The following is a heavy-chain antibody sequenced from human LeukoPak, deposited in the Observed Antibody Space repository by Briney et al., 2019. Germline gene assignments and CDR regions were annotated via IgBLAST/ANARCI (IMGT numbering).Heavy chain of an antibody. CDR3: ARAPPGRCTGGSCYAKGSMDV. CDR2: IIPIFGTT. V-gene: IGHV1-69*13. Sequence: ASVKVSCKASGGTFSTYIITWVRHAPGQGLEWIGGIIPIFGTTTYAQKFQGRVTITADESTSTAYMDLSSLTSEDTAVYYCARAPPGRCTGGSCYAKGSMDVWGQGTTVIVSS. J-gene: IGHJ6*02. CDR1: GGTFSTYI. D-gene: IGHD2-15*01.